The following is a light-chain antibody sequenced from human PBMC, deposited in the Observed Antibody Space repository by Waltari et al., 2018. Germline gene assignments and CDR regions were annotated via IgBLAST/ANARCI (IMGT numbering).Light chain of an antibody. Sequence: EIVMTQSPATLSVSPGERATLSCRASQSVSSNLAWYQQKPGQAPRLLIYGASTRATGIPARFSGSGSGTEFTLTINSLQSEDFAVYYCQQYNNWPLLTFGGGTKVEIK. CDR1: QSVSSN. CDR3: QQYNNWPLLT. CDR2: GAS. J-gene: IGKJ4*01. V-gene: IGKV3-15*01.